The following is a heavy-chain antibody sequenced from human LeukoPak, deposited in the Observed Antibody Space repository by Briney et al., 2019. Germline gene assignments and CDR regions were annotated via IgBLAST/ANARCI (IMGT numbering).Heavy chain of an antibody. D-gene: IGHD3-22*01. CDR2: INHSGST. Sequence: SETLSLTCAVYGGSFSNNYWSWIRQPPGKGLEWIGEINHSGSTNYNPSLKSRVTISLDTSKNQFSLKLSSVTAADTAVFYCARRTGTYYYDSSGYSPWRYYFDYWGQGTLVTVSS. V-gene: IGHV4-34*01. CDR3: ARRTGTYYYDSSGYSPWRYYFDY. CDR1: GGSFSNNY. J-gene: IGHJ4*02.